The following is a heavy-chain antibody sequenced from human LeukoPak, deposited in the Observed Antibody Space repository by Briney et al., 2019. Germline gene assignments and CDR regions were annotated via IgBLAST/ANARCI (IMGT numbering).Heavy chain of an antibody. CDR1: GFTFSSYS. CDR2: INSYSANI. V-gene: IGHV3-21*01. D-gene: IGHD2-15*01. J-gene: IGHJ3*02. Sequence: GGSLRLSCAASGFTFSSYSMNWVRQAPGKGLEWVSSINSYSANIYYADSLKGRFTISRDNSKSTLFLHMNSLRAEDTAVYYCAREEGYGAFEICGQGTLVTVSS. CDR3: AREEGYGAFEI.